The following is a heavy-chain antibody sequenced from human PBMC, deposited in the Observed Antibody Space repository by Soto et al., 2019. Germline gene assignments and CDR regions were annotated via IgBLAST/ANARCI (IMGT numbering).Heavy chain of an antibody. CDR2: FDPEDGET. V-gene: IGHV1-24*01. Sequence: GASVKVSCKVSGYTLTELSMHWVRQAPGKGLEWMGGFDPEDGETIYAQKFQGRVTMTEDTSTDTAYMELSSLRSEDTAVYYCATAAGGVLALATLFNYYYCGIDVRAQRNTV. D-gene: IGHD3-10*02. CDR1: GYTLTELS. J-gene: IGHJ6*02. CDR3: ATAAGGVLALATLFNYYYCGIDV.